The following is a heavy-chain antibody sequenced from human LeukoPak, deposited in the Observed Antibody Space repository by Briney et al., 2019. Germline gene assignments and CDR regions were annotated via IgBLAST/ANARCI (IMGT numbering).Heavy chain of an antibody. J-gene: IGHJ6*03. V-gene: IGHV3-48*03. D-gene: IGHD6-13*01. CDR2: ISSSGTTI. CDR1: GFTFSSYE. CDR3: AKDATAVPGTVYMDV. Sequence: GGSLRLSCAASGFTFSSYEMNWVRQAPGKGLEWVSYISSSGTTIYYADSVKGRFTISRDNAKNSVYLQMTSLRAEDTALYYCAKDATAVPGTVYMDVWGKGTTVTISS.